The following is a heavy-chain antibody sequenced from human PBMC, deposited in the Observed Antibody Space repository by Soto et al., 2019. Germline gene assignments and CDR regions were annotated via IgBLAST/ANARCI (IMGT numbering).Heavy chain of an antibody. CDR3: AREPRYCRGGSCSITGDAFDI. CDR2: ISNRGDT. J-gene: IGHJ3*02. CDR1: GFIVSDTY. Sequence: HPGGSLRLSCTASGFIVSDTYVNWVRQAPGKGLEWVSVISNRGDTHYADSVRGRFSLSRDISDNTLHLQMNSLRVEDTAVYYCAREPRYCRGGSCSITGDAFDIWGQGTMVTVSS. D-gene: IGHD2-15*01. V-gene: IGHV3-66*01.